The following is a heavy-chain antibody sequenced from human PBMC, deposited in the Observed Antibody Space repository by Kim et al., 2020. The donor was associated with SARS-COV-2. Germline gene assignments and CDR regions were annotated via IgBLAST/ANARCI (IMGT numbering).Heavy chain of an antibody. D-gene: IGHD3-22*01. CDR3: ARGHGLITMIVVVVGAFDY. Sequence: SETLSLTCTVSGCSISSGCYYWSWIRQHPGKGLEGIGYIYYSGSTYYNPSLKSRVTISVDTSKNQFSLKLSSVTAADTAVHYCARGHGLITMIVVVVGAFDYWGQGTLVTVSS. CDR1: GCSISSGCYY. CDR2: IYYSGST. V-gene: IGHV4-31*03. J-gene: IGHJ4*02.